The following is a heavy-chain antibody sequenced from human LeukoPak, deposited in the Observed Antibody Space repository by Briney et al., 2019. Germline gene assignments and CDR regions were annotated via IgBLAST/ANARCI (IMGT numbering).Heavy chain of an antibody. V-gene: IGHV1-2*06. CDR1: GYTFTGYY. CDR2: INPNSGGT. J-gene: IGHJ5*02. D-gene: IGHD4-17*01. Sequence: ASVKVSCKASGYTFTGYYMHWVRRAPGQGLEWMGRINPNSGGTNYAQKFQGRVTMTRDTSISTAYMELSRLRSDETAVYYCARGADYGDAGGWFDPWGQGTLVTVSS. CDR3: ARGADYGDAGGWFDP.